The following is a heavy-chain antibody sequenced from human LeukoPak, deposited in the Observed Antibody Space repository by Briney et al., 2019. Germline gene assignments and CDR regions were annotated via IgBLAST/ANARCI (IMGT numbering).Heavy chain of an antibody. CDR3: ARDKQSGSSGWYTHFGY. CDR1: GYTFSSYD. J-gene: IGHJ4*02. D-gene: IGHD6-19*01. Sequence: GASVKVSCKASGYTFSSYDITWVRQAPGQGLEWMGWINTYNANTHYAQKFQGRVTMTRDTSTSTVYMELSSLRSEDTAVYYCARDKQSGSSGWYTHFGYWGQGTLVTVSS. V-gene: IGHV1-18*01. CDR2: INTYNANT.